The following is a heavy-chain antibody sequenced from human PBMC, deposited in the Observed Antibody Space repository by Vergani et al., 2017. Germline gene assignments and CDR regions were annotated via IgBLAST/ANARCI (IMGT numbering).Heavy chain of an antibody. J-gene: IGHJ6*02. D-gene: IGHD7-27*01. CDR2: INHSGST. V-gene: IGHV4-34*01. Sequence: QVQLQQWGAGLLKPSETLSLTFAVYGGSFSGYYWSWIRQPPGKGLEWIGEINHSGSTNYNPSLKSRVTISVDTSKNQFSLKLSSVTAADTAVYYCARGPLGYYGMDVWGQGTTVTVSS. CDR3: ARGPLGYYGMDV. CDR1: GGSFSGYY.